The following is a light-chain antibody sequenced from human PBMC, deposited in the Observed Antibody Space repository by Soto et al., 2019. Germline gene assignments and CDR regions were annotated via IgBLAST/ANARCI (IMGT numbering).Light chain of an antibody. CDR3: NSYTSSNVYV. V-gene: IGLV2-14*01. J-gene: IGLJ1*01. Sequence: QSVLTQPASVSGSPGQSITISCTGTNSDVGRFDYVSWYQQHPGKAPKLLIYDVSNRPSGVSNRFSGSKSGNTASLTISGLQAEDEADFYCNSYTSSNVYVFGTGTKVTV. CDR2: DVS. CDR1: NSDVGRFDY.